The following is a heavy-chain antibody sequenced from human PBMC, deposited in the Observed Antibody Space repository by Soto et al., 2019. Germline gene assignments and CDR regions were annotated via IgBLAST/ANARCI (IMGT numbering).Heavy chain of an antibody. J-gene: IGHJ4*02. CDR1: GGSFSGYY. D-gene: IGHD1-26*01. Sequence: SETLSLTCAVYGGSFSGYYWSWIRQPPGKGLEWIGEINHSGSTNYNPSLKSRVTISVDTSKNQFSLKLSSVTAADTAVYYCASVPHRRSHSGSYYLFDYWGQGTQVPVSS. CDR3: ASVPHRRSHSGSYYLFDY. CDR2: INHSGST. V-gene: IGHV4-34*01.